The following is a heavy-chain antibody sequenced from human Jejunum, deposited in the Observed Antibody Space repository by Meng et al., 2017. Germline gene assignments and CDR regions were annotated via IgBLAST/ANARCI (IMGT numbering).Heavy chain of an antibody. V-gene: IGHV6-1*01. CDR3: ARDESRLLRS. CDR2: TYYRSKWYS. Sequence: QAPRRQSGPGPVKPSHTLSPTCSIAGGSVSSNSAAWNWIRQSPSRGLEWLGRTYYRSKWYSDYAVSVKSRITINSDTSKNQLSLQLNSVTPEDTAVYYCARDESRLLRSWGQGTLVTVSS. CDR1: GGSVSSNSAA. D-gene: IGHD3-22*01. J-gene: IGHJ5*02.